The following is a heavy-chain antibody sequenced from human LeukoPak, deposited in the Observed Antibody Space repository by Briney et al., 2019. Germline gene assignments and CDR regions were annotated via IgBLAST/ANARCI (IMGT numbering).Heavy chain of an antibody. J-gene: IGHJ4*02. V-gene: IGHV4-59*01. D-gene: IGHD6-19*01. CDR1: GGSISSYY. CDR2: IYYSGST. Sequence: PSETLSLTCTVSGGSISSYYWSWIRQPPGKGLEWIGYIYYSGSTNYNPSLKSRVTLSVDTSKNQFSLKLSSVTAADTAVYYCARAVDSGWYTFDYWGQGTLVTVSS. CDR3: ARAVDSGWYTFDY.